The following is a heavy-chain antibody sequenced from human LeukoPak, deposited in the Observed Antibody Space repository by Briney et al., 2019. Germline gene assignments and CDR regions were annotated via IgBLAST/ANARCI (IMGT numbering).Heavy chain of an antibody. J-gene: IGHJ4*02. V-gene: IGHV3-74*01. CDR3: LRDRDY. CDR2: IKTDGSVT. Sequence: PGGSLRLSCAASGFAFSNFWMHWVRQAPGKGLVWVSRIKTDGSVTNYADSVKGRFTISRDNAKNTLYLQMNSLKAEDTAVYYCLRDRDYWGQGTLVTVSS. CDR1: GFAFSNFW.